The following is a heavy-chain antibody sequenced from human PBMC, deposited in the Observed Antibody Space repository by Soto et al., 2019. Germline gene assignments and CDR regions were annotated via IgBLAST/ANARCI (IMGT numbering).Heavy chain of an antibody. CDR2: IRYDGSNK. D-gene: IGHD4-17*01. V-gene: IGHV3-33*01. Sequence: GGSLRLSCAASGFTFSSYGMHWVRQAPGKGLEWVAVIRYDGSNKYYADSVKGRFTISRDNSKNTLYLQMNSLRAEDTAVYYCARDSDYGDYGDALDIWGQGTMVTVSS. CDR1: GFTFSSYG. J-gene: IGHJ3*02. CDR3: ARDSDYGDYGDALDI.